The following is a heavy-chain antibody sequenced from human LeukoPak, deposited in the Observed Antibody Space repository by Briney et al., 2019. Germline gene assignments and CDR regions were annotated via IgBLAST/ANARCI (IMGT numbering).Heavy chain of an antibody. CDR2: INDSGST. CDR3: ARGTRYCTNGVCYHPPFDY. V-gene: IGHV4-34*01. Sequence: SETLSLTCAVYGGSFSGYYWNWLRQPPGKGLEWIGEINDSGSTNYNPSLKSRVTISVDTSKNQFSLKLSSVTAADTAVYYCARGTRYCTNGVCYHPPFDYWGQGTLVTVSS. D-gene: IGHD2-8*01. J-gene: IGHJ4*02. CDR1: GGSFSGYY.